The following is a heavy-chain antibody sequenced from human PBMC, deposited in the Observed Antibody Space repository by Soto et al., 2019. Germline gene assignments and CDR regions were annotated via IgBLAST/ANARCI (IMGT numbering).Heavy chain of an antibody. CDR1: GYTFTSYG. Sequence: GASVKVSCKASGYTFTSYGISWVRQAPGQGLEWMGWISAYNGNTNYAQKLQGRVTMTTETSTSTAYMELRSLRSDETAVYYGARDSRPIRFLEWLSYNWFDPWGQGTLFTVSS. CDR3: ARDSRPIRFLEWLSYNWFDP. CDR2: ISAYNGNT. V-gene: IGHV1-18*04. D-gene: IGHD3-3*01. J-gene: IGHJ5*02.